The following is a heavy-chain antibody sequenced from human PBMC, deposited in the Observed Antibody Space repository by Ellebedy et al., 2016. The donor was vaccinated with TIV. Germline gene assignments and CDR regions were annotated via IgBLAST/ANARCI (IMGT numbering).Heavy chain of an antibody. CDR2: IRPDRSSE. D-gene: IGHD2-21*01. Sequence: GESLKISCETSGFTFSDFAMHWVRQAPGKGLEWVAFIRPDRSSEYYADSVKGRFTISRDNSKNTLLLQIDSLRAEDTAVYYCAKVPLLVRFQYYYGLDVWGQGTTVTVSS. J-gene: IGHJ6*02. CDR1: GFTFSDFA. V-gene: IGHV3-30*02. CDR3: AKVPLLVRFQYYYGLDV.